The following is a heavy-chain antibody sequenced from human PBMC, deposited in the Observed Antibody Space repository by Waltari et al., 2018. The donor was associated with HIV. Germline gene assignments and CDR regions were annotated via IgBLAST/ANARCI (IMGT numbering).Heavy chain of an antibody. V-gene: IGHV3-48*02. D-gene: IGHD3-10*01. Sequence: EVQLVESGGGLVQPGGSLSLSCAASGFTFSPYSMNWVRQAPGKGLEWVSYISTIGTIIYYADSMKGRITISRDNAKNSLYLQMNSLRDKDTAVYYCARGVGLVGGGRYSLDSWGQGSLVTVSS. CDR2: ISTIGTII. CDR3: ARGVGLVGGGRYSLDS. CDR1: GFTFSPYS. J-gene: IGHJ4*02.